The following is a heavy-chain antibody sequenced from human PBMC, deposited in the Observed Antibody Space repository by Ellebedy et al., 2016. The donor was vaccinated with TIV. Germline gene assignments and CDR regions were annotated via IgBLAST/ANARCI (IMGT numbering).Heavy chain of an antibody. CDR1: GFTFSNNS. CDR2: ISSTGTTI. V-gene: IGHV3-48*04. J-gene: IGHJ3*02. Sequence: GESLKISCAASGFTFSNNSMNWVRQAPGKGLEWVSYISSTGTTIYYADSVKGRFTISRDNAKISLYLLMNRLTAEDTAVYYCANGAYDIWGQGTMVTVSS. CDR3: ANGAYDI.